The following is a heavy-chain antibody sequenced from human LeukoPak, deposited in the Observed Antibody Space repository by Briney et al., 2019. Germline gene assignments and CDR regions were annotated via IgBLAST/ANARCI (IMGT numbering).Heavy chain of an antibody. Sequence: ASVKVSCKVSGYTLTELSMHWVRQAPGKGLEWMGGFDPEDGETIYAQKFQGRVTITRDTSASTAYMELSSLRSEDMAVYYCARDSSSWYSLDYWGQGTLVTVSS. V-gene: IGHV1-24*01. J-gene: IGHJ4*02. D-gene: IGHD6-13*01. CDR3: ARDSSSWYSLDY. CDR1: GYTLTELS. CDR2: FDPEDGET.